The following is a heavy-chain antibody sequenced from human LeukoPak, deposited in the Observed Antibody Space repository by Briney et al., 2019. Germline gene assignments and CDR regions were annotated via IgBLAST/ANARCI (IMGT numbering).Heavy chain of an antibody. CDR1: GGTFSSYA. D-gene: IGHD3-16*01. J-gene: IGHJ4*02. CDR3: AGHRFGGPSYNFDY. Sequence: SVKVSCKASGGTFSSYAISWVRQAPGQGLEWMGGIIPIFGTANYAQKFQGRVTITADESTSTAYMELSSLRSEDTAVYYCAGHRFGGPSYNFDYWGQGTLVTVSS. V-gene: IGHV1-69*13. CDR2: IIPIFGTA.